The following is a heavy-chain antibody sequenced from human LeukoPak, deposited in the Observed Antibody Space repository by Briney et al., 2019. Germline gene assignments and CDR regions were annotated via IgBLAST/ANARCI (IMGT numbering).Heavy chain of an antibody. CDR2: IYYSGST. V-gene: IGHV4-59*01. D-gene: IGHD6-19*01. CDR3: ARGGSAWADAFDI. Sequence: PSETLSLTCTVSGGSISSYYWSWIRQPPGKGLEWIGYIYYSGSTDHNPSLKSRVTISGDTSKNQLSLKLSSVTAADTAVYYCARGGSAWADAFDIWGQGTMVTVSS. CDR1: GGSISSYY. J-gene: IGHJ3*02.